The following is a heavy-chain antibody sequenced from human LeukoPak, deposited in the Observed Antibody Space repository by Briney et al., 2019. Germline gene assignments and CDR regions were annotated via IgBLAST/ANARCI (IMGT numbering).Heavy chain of an antibody. D-gene: IGHD5-12*01. CDR1: GYSFTSYW. J-gene: IGHJ3*02. CDR3: TRRRYSGDAFDI. CDR2: IYPGDSYT. V-gene: IGHV5-51*01. Sequence: GESLKISCKGSGYSFTSYWIGWVRQMPGKDLEWMGIIYPGDSYTIYNPSFQGHVTISDDKSINTAYLQWSSLEASDTAMYYCTRRRYSGDAFDIWGQGTMVTVSS.